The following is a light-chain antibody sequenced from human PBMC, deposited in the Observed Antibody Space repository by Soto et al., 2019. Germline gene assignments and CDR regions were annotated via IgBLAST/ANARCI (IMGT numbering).Light chain of an antibody. J-gene: IGKJ5*01. CDR3: QHRSNWPPIT. Sequence: EIVLTQSPATLSLSPGERATLSCRASQTISSSLAWYQQKPGQSPRLLIYDASNRASGVPPRFSGSGSGTDFTLSISSIEPEDFAVYYCQHRSNWPPITFGQGTRLDFK. V-gene: IGKV3-11*01. CDR1: QTISSS. CDR2: DAS.